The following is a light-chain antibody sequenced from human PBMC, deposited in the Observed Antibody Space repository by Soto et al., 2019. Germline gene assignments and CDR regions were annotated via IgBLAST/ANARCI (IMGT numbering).Light chain of an antibody. Sequence: QSALTQPASASGSPGQSITISCTGSSSDVGGYHYVSWYQQYPGEAPKLMIYEVSNRPSGVSNRFSGSKSGNTASLTISGLQAEDEADYYCCSYAGSTTFVFGGGTKLTVL. J-gene: IGLJ2*01. CDR2: EVS. V-gene: IGLV2-14*01. CDR3: CSYAGSTTFV. CDR1: SSDVGGYHY.